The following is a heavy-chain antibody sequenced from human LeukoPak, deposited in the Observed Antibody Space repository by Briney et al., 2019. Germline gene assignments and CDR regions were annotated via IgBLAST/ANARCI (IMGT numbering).Heavy chain of an antibody. Sequence: PSETLSLTCAVSGGSISSGGYSWSWIRQPPGKGLEWIGYIYHSGSTYYNPSLKSRVTISVDRPKNQFSLKLSSVTAADTAVCYCARGPTVRGSFDYWGQGTLVTVSS. V-gene: IGHV4-30-2*01. D-gene: IGHD3-10*01. J-gene: IGHJ4*02. CDR3: ARGPTVRGSFDY. CDR2: IYHSGST. CDR1: GGSISSGGYS.